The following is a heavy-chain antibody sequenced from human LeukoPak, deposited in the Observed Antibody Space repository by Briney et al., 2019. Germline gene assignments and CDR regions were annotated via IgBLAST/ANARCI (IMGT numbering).Heavy chain of an antibody. D-gene: IGHD6-13*01. Sequence: GGSLRLSCAASGFTFSDYYMSWLRQAPGKGLEWVSYISSSGSTIYYADSVKGRFTISRDNAKNSLYLQMNSLRAEDTAVYYCARDPAAAGTFDDYWGQGTLVTVSS. CDR1: GFTFSDYY. CDR2: ISSSGSTI. CDR3: ARDPAAAGTFDDY. V-gene: IGHV3-11*01. J-gene: IGHJ4*02.